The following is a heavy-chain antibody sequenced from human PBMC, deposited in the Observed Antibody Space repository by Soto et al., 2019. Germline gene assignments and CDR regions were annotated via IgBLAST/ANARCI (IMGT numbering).Heavy chain of an antibody. J-gene: IGHJ6*02. Sequence: QVQLQESGPGLVKPSETLSLMCTVSGGSITNYSWSWIRQSPAKGLEWIGYISDSGSTKYNPSLKSRVTISVDTSKNQFSLKLTSVTAADTAVYYCARERVGHSAMDVWGQGTTVTVSS. D-gene: IGHD1-26*01. CDR1: GGSITNYS. V-gene: IGHV4-59*01. CDR3: ARERVGHSAMDV. CDR2: ISDSGST.